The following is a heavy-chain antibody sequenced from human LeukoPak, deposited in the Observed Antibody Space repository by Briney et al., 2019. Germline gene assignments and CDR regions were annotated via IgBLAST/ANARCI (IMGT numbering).Heavy chain of an antibody. CDR1: GYTFTSYD. D-gene: IGHD6-13*01. Sequence: GASVKVSCKASGYTFTSYDINWVRQATGQGLEWMGWMNPNSGNTGYAQKFQGRVTMTRNTSISTAYMELSSLRSEDTAVYYCARGRSGDSSSWYQSDWFDPWGQGTLVTVSS. CDR2: MNPNSGNT. J-gene: IGHJ5*02. V-gene: IGHV1-8*01. CDR3: ARGRSGDSSSWYQSDWFDP.